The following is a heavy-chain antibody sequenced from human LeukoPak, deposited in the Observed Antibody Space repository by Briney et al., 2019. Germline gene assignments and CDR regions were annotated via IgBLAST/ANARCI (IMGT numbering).Heavy chain of an antibody. V-gene: IGHV1-8*03. D-gene: IGHD3-3*01. J-gene: IGHJ4*02. CDR3: ARQSEFLEWLYYFDS. Sequence: ASVKVSCKASGYTFTNYDINWVRQATGQGLEWMGWMNPNSGNTGYAQKFQGRLTITRNTSISTVYMELSSLRSEDTAVYYCARQSEFLEWLYYFDSWGQGTLVTVSS. CDR1: GYTFTNYD. CDR2: MNPNSGNT.